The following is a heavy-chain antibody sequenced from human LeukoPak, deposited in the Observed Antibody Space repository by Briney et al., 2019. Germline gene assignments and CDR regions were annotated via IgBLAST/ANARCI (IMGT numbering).Heavy chain of an antibody. CDR3: ARDGDSSGWYYYYGMDV. CDR2: IKQDGSEK. Sequence: GGSLRLSCAASGFTFSSYWMSWVRQAPGKGLEWVANIKQDGSEKYYVDSVKGRFTISRDNAKNSLYLQMNSLRAEDTAVYYCARDGDSSGWYYYYGMDVWGQGTTVTVS. D-gene: IGHD6-19*01. CDR1: GFTFSSYW. V-gene: IGHV3-7*01. J-gene: IGHJ6*02.